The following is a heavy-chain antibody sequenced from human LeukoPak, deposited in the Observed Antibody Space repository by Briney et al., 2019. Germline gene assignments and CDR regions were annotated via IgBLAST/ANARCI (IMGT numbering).Heavy chain of an antibody. V-gene: IGHV4-59*01. D-gene: IGHD3-9*01. CDR3: ARVSDWDNWFDP. Sequence: PSETLSLTCTVSGGSISSYYWSWIRQPPGKGLEWIGYIYYSGSTYYNPSLKSRVTISVDTSKNQFSLKLSSVTAADTAVYYCARVSDWDNWFDPWGQGTLVTVSS. J-gene: IGHJ5*02. CDR2: IYYSGST. CDR1: GGSISSYY.